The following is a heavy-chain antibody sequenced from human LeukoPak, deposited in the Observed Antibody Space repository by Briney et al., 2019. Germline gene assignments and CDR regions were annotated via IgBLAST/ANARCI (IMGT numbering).Heavy chain of an antibody. CDR1: GYTFTSYG. D-gene: IGHD3-9*01. V-gene: IGHV1-18*01. CDR3: AVDYYDILTGYPAPDY. J-gene: IGHJ4*02. CDR2: ISAYNGNT. Sequence: GASVKVSCKASGYTFTSYGISWVRQAPGQGLEWMGWISAYNGNTNYAQKLQGRVTMTTDTSTSTAYMELRSLRSDDTAVYYCAVDYYDILTGYPAPDYWGQGTLVTVSS.